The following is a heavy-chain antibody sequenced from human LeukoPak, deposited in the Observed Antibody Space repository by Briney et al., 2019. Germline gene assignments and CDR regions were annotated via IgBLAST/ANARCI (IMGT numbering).Heavy chain of an antibody. J-gene: IGHJ4*02. D-gene: IGHD6-19*01. CDR1: GFTLSDYY. Sequence: GGSLRLSCAASGFTLSDYYMSWIRQAPGKGLEWVSYISSSSSYIYYADSVKGRFTISRDNAKNSLYLQMNSLRAEDTAVYYCARVRRGGWTNEFDYWGQGTLVTVSS. CDR2: ISSSSSYI. V-gene: IGHV3-11*06. CDR3: ARVRRGGWTNEFDY.